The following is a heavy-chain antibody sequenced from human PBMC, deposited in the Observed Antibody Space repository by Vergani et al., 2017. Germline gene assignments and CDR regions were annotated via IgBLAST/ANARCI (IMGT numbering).Heavy chain of an antibody. Sequence: VQLVESGGGLVKPGGSLRLSCAASGFTFSNAWMSWVRQAPGKGLEWVAVIWYDGSNKYYADSVKGRFTISRDNSKNTLYLQMNSLRAEDTAVYYCARDGYDQAFDIWGQGTMVTVSS. CDR2: IWYDGSNK. CDR3: ARDGYDQAFDI. CDR1: GFTFSNAW. V-gene: IGHV3-33*08. D-gene: IGHD5-12*01. J-gene: IGHJ3*02.